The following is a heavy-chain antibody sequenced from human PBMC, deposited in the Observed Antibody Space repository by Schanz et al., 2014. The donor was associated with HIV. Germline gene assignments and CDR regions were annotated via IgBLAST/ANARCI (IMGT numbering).Heavy chain of an antibody. CDR1: GFTFSSYA. J-gene: IGHJ2*01. D-gene: IGHD2-2*01. Sequence: QVQLVESGGGVVQPGRSLRLSCAASGFTFSSYAMHWVRQAPGKGLEWVAVISYDGGNKYYADSVKGRFTISRDNSKNTLYLQMNSRRAEDTAVYYCARVNDKGWAYCSSTTCLFWYFDLWGRGTLVTVSS. V-gene: IGHV3-30-3*01. CDR3: ARVNDKGWAYCSSTTCLFWYFDL. CDR2: ISYDGGNK.